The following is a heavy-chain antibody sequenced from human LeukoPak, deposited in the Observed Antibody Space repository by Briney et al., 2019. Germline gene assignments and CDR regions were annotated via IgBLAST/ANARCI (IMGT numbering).Heavy chain of an antibody. Sequence: ASVKVSCKVSGYTFTGYYMHWVRQAPGQGLEWMGRINPNSGGTNYAQKFQGRVTMTRDTSISTAYMELSRLRSDDTAVYYCARARLAAAGAYMDVWGQGTTVTVSS. CDR1: GYTFTGYY. J-gene: IGHJ6*02. CDR2: INPNSGGT. V-gene: IGHV1-2*06. CDR3: ARARLAAAGAYMDV. D-gene: IGHD6-13*01.